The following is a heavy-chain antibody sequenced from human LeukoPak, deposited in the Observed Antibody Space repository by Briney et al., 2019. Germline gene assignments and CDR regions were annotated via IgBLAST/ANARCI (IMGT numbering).Heavy chain of an antibody. D-gene: IGHD5-18*01. Sequence: GGSLRLSCAASGFTFRTYSMNWVRQAPGKGLEWVSSMSSSSSYINYADSVKGRFTISRDNAKNSLYLQMNSLRAEDTAVYYCARDKGYSYGYVDDAFDIWGQGTMVTVSS. V-gene: IGHV3-21*01. J-gene: IGHJ3*02. CDR1: GFTFRTYS. CDR3: ARDKGYSYGYVDDAFDI. CDR2: MSSSSSYI.